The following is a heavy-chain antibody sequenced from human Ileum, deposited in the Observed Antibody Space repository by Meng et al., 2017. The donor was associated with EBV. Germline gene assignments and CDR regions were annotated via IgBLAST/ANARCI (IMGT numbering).Heavy chain of an antibody. D-gene: IGHD6-19*01. V-gene: IGHV4-61*08. CDR3: ARDGYSSGSD. Sequence: QGQPQEAGPGRVKPSETLSLTCSVSGGSVSSGGNYWSWIRQPPGKGLEWIGYIYNSGSTNYNPSLKSRVTISVDTSKNQFSLKLSSVTAADTAVYYCARDGYSSGSDWGQGTLVTVSS. J-gene: IGHJ4*02. CDR2: IYNSGST. CDR1: GGSVSSGGNY.